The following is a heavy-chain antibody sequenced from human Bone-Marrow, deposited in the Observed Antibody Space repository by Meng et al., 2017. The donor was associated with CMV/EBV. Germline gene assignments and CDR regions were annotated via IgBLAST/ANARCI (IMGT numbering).Heavy chain of an antibody. V-gene: IGHV4-34*01. CDR2: INHSGST. CDR1: GYE. D-gene: IGHD3-3*01. J-gene: IGHJ4*02. Sequence: GYERSWIRQPPGKGLEWIGEINHSGSTNYNPSLKSRVTISVDTSKNQFSLKLSSVTAADTAVYYCARGQARDYDFWSGYYKGDYFDYWGQGILVTVSS. CDR3: ARGQARDYDFWSGYYKGDYFDY.